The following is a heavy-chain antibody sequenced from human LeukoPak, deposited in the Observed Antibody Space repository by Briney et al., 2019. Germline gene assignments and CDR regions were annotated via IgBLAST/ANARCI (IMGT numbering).Heavy chain of an antibody. CDR1: GFTFSSYA. V-gene: IGHV3-23*01. J-gene: IGHJ4*02. D-gene: IGHD6-13*01. Sequence: GGSLKLSCAASGFTFSSYAISWVRQAPGKGLEWVSGISAGGGSTYYGDSVKGRFTISRVNSKNTLYLQMNNLRAEDTAIYYCAKDRVLYSSTWSAGDYWGQGNLVTVSS. CDR3: AKDRVLYSSTWSAGDY. CDR2: ISAGGGST.